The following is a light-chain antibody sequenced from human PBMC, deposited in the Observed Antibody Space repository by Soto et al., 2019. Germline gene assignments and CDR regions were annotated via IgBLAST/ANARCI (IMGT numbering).Light chain of an antibody. Sequence: DIQMTQSPSSLSASVGDRVTITCRASQGISNWLAWYQQKPGKAPKLLIYDASSLQSGVPSRFSGHGSGTDFTLTISSLQPDDFATYYCQQYNSYTTFGQGTKVDIK. J-gene: IGKJ2*01. V-gene: IGKV1-5*01. CDR3: QQYNSYTT. CDR2: DAS. CDR1: QGISNW.